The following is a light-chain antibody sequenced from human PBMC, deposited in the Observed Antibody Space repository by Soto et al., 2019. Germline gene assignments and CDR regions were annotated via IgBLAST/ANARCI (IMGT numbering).Light chain of an antibody. V-gene: IGLV2-11*01. CDR2: DVN. CDR1: SSDVGGYKY. CDR3: CSYTGSFYI. Sequence: QSVLTQPRSVSGSPGQSVTISCTGTSSDVGGYKYVSWYQQHPGKAPKVIIFDVNKRPSGVPGRFSGSKSGNTASLTISGLQTEDDDDYYCCSYTGSFYIFGTGTKVTVL. J-gene: IGLJ1*01.